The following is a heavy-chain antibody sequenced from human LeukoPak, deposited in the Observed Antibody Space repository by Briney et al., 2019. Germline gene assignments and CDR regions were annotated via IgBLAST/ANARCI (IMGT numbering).Heavy chain of an antibody. CDR2: VHYSGST. CDR1: GVSVSSDNYY. D-gene: IGHD3-10*01. V-gene: IGHV4-61*03. Sequence: SETLSLTCTVSGVSVSSDNYYWSWMRQPPGRGGEWVGCVHYSGSTNYSPSVQSRVTISIDTSRNHFSLKLSSVTAADTAVYYCARNMVRGVTDSFDIWGQGTMVTVSS. J-gene: IGHJ3*02. CDR3: ARNMVRGVTDSFDI.